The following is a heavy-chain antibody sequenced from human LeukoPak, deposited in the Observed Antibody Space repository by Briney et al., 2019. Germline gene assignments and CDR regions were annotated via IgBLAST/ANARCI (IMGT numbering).Heavy chain of an antibody. CDR2: ISSSSSYI. Sequence: GGSLRLSCAASGFTFSSYSMNWVRQAPGKGLEWVSSISSSSSYIYYADSVKGRFTISRDNAKNSLYLQMNSLRAEDTAVYYCARIDSSGYYSAPYFDYWGQGTLVTVSS. D-gene: IGHD3-22*01. J-gene: IGHJ4*02. CDR1: GFTFSSYS. V-gene: IGHV3-21*01. CDR3: ARIDSSGYYSAPYFDY.